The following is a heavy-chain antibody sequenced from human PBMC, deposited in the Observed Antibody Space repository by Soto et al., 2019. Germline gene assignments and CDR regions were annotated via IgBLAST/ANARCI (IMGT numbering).Heavy chain of an antibody. CDR2: IIPIFGTA. J-gene: IGHJ4*02. Sequence: GASVKVSCKASGGTFSSYAISWVRQAPGQGLEWMGGIIPIFGTANYAQKFQGRVTINADKSTSTAYMELSSLRSEDTAVYYCARGLNWELPTWGQGTLVVFSS. CDR3: ARGLNWELPT. V-gene: IGHV1-69*06. CDR1: GGTFSSYA. D-gene: IGHD1-26*01.